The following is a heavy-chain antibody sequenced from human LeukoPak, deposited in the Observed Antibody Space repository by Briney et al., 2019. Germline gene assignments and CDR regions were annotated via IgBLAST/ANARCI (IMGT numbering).Heavy chain of an antibody. Sequence: SETLSLTCTVSGGSISSGSYYWSWIRQPAGKGLEWIGRIYSSGSTNYNPSLKSRVTISLDTSKNQFSLKLSSVTAADTAVYYCARDQGVSSSIWAVMSSQYYYYYYYMDVWGKGTTVTVSS. CDR2: IYSSGST. CDR1: GGSISSGSYY. CDR3: ARDQGVSSSIWAVMSSQYYYYYYYMDV. J-gene: IGHJ6*03. V-gene: IGHV4-61*02. D-gene: IGHD6-6*01.